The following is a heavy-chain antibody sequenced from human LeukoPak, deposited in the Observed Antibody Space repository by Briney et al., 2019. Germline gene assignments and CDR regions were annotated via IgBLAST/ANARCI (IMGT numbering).Heavy chain of an antibody. CDR1: GFTVSSNY. Sequence: GGSLRLSCAASGFTVSSNYMSWVRQAPGKGLEWVALMSDDESNEYYADSVKGRFTVSRDNSKSTLYLQMNSLRVEDTAVYYCARGGYGDYYFDYWGQGTLVTVSS. D-gene: IGHD4-17*01. CDR2: MSDDESNE. J-gene: IGHJ4*02. CDR3: ARGGYGDYYFDY. V-gene: IGHV3-30-3*01.